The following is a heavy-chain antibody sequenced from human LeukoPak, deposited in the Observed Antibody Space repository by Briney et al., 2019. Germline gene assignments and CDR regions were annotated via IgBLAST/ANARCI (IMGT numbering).Heavy chain of an antibody. D-gene: IGHD4-17*01. V-gene: IGHV3-21*01. CDR2: ISSSSSYI. J-gene: IGHJ4*02. Sequence: GGSLRLSCAASGFTSSSYSMNWVRQAPGKGLEWVSSISSSSSYIYYADSVKGRFTISRDNAKNSLYLQMNSLRAEDTAVYYCARDFRLATTVTPFDYWGQGTLVTVSS. CDR1: GFTSSSYS. CDR3: ARDFRLATTVTPFDY.